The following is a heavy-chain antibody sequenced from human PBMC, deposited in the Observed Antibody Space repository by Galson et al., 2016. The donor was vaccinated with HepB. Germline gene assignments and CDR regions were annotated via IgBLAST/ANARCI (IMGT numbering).Heavy chain of an antibody. Sequence: SLRLSCAASGFTFSNHDMNWVRQAPGKGLEYISNINYRGESTSYVDSVKGRFNISRDNSRNTLYLQMDNLRAEDTAIYYCVKDPNWEAGCWGRGTPVTVSS. CDR1: GFTFSNHD. D-gene: IGHD7-27*01. V-gene: IGHV3-23*01. J-gene: IGHJ4*02. CDR2: INYRGEST. CDR3: VKDPNWEAGC.